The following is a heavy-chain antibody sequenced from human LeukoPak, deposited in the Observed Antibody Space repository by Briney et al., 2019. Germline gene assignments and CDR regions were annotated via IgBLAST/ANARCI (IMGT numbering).Heavy chain of an antibody. D-gene: IGHD3-22*01. CDR1: GFTFSTYG. CDR2: IPYDGSNK. Sequence: PGRSLRLSCEASGFTFSTYGMHWVRQAPGKGLEWITLIPYDGSNKYYADSVKGRFTISRDNSKNTLYLQMNSLRAEDTAVYYCASPLYYDTRGFYYQVFDWGQGTLVTVSS. J-gene: IGHJ4*02. CDR3: ASPLYYDTRGFYYQVFD. V-gene: IGHV3-30*03.